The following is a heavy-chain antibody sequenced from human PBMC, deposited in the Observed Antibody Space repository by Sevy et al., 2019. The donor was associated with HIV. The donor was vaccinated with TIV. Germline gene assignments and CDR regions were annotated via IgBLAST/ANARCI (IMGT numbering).Heavy chain of an antibody. CDR2: MSFDGSNK. V-gene: IGHV3-30*03. CDR3: TREGQGYSSSSGY. CDR1: GFTFGGYG. D-gene: IGHD6-6*01. Sequence: GGSLRLSCAASGFTFGGYGMHWVRQAPGKGLEWVSLMSFDGSNKDYADSVKGRFTISRDNSKNTLYLQMNSLRAEDTAMYYCTREGQGYSSSSGYWGQGTLVTVSS. J-gene: IGHJ4*02.